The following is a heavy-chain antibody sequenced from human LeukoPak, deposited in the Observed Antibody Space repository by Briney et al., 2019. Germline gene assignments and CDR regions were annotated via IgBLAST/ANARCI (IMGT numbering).Heavy chain of an antibody. J-gene: IGHJ4*02. CDR2: IRSKAYGGTT. D-gene: IGHD3-10*01. CDR1: GFTFGDYA. CDR3: TRDSSFPTYYYGSGSYYNVISLYYFDY. Sequence: GGSLRLSCTASGFTFGDYAMSWFRQAPGKGLEWVGFIRSKAYGGTTEYAASVKGRFTISRDDSKSIAYLQMNSLKTEDTAVYYCTRDSSFPTYYYGSGSYYNVISLYYFDYWGQGTLVTVSS. V-gene: IGHV3-49*03.